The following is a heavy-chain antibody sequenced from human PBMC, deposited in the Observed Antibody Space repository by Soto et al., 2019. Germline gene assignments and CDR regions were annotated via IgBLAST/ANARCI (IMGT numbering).Heavy chain of an antibody. J-gene: IGHJ6*02. CDR2: IYYNGIT. V-gene: IGHV4-30-4*01. CDR1: GGSFSSGDYY. CDR3: ARTERGGTLYYYYGMDV. D-gene: IGHD1-1*01. Sequence: QVQLQESGPGLVKPSQTLSLTCTVSGGSFSSGDYYWSWIRQPPGKGLEWIGYIYYNGITYYNPSLKSRVIISVDTSKNQFSLKLSSVTAADTAVYYCARTERGGTLYYYYGMDVWGQGTTVTVSS.